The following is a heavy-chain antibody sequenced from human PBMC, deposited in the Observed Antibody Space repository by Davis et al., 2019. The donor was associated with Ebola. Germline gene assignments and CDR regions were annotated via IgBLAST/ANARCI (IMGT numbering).Heavy chain of an antibody. CDR1: GFTFNNAW. Sequence: HTGGSLRLSCGASGFTFNNAWMHWVRQAPGKGLVWVSCINRDGSTTTYADSVKGRFTISRDNAKNTLYLQMNNLRVEDTAVYYCATLPGYYWGQGTLVTVSS. CDR3: ATLPGYY. D-gene: IGHD1-26*01. J-gene: IGHJ4*02. CDR2: INRDGSTT. V-gene: IGHV3-74*03.